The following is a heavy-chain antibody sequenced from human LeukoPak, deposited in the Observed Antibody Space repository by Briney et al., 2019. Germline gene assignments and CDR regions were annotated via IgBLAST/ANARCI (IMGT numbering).Heavy chain of an antibody. J-gene: IGHJ5*02. V-gene: IGHV5-51*01. D-gene: IGHD6-13*01. CDR3: ARTEGSRRNWFDP. Sequence: GASLKISCKGSGSSFTSYWIGWVRQMPGKGLEWMGIIYPGDSDTRYSPSFQGQVTISADKSISTAYLQWSSLKASDTAMYYCARTEGSRRNWFDPWGQGTLVTVSS. CDR2: IYPGDSDT. CDR1: GSSFTSYW.